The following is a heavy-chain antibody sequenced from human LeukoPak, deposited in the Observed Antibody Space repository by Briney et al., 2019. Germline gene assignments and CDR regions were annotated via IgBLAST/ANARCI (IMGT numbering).Heavy chain of an antibody. J-gene: IGHJ4*02. CDR2: IKGDRSEK. CDR1: GFTFNNYW. D-gene: IGHD3-10*01. V-gene: IGHV3-7*03. CDR3: ARVFGNRNDFDY. Sequence: GGSLRLSCAASGFTFNNYWMAWVRQAPGKGLEWVANIKGDRSEKLYVDSVKGRFTISRDNAKNSLYLQMGSLRAEDTAVYYCARVFGNRNDFDYWGQGTLVTVAS.